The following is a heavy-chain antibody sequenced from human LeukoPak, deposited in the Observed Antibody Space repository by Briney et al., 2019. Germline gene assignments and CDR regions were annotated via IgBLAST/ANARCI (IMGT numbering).Heavy chain of an antibody. Sequence: ASVKVSCKASGYTFSSYAMNWVRRAPGQGLEWTGWINTNTGNPTYAQDFTGRFVFSLDTSVSTAYLQISSLKAEDTAVYYCARGGVGAPRPSEYWGQGTLVTVSS. CDR1: GYTFSSYA. V-gene: IGHV7-4-1*02. CDR2: INTNTGNP. J-gene: IGHJ4*02. D-gene: IGHD1-26*01. CDR3: ARGGVGAPRPSEY.